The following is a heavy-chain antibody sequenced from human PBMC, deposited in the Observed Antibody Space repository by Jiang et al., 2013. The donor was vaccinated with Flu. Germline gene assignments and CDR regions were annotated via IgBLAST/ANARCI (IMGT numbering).Heavy chain of an antibody. CDR2: IYYTGAT. V-gene: IGHV4-59*02. CDR3: ASGLGFTSRVDY. Sequence: LLKPSETLSLTCSVSGGSVSSNYWTWIRQPPGKGLEWIGYIYYTGATNYNPSLKSRITISVDTSKNQVSLKLSSVTAADTAVYYCASGLGFTSRVDYWGQGTLVTVSS. D-gene: IGHD3-10*01. J-gene: IGHJ4*02. CDR1: GGSVSSNY.